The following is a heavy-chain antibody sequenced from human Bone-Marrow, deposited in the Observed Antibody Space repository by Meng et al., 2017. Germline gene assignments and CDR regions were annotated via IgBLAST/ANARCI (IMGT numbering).Heavy chain of an antibody. D-gene: IGHD3-22*01. Sequence: QVQLAESGPGLVKPSQTLSLTCTVSGGSISSGSYYWSWIRQPAGKGLEWIGRIYTSGSTNYNPSLKSRVTISVDTSKNQFSLKLSSVTAADTAVYYCARVGYYDSSGYYRTNAYFDYWGQGTLVTVSS. CDR3: ARVGYYDSSGYYRTNAYFDY. V-gene: IGHV4-61*02. CDR1: GGSISSGSYY. J-gene: IGHJ4*02. CDR2: IYTSGST.